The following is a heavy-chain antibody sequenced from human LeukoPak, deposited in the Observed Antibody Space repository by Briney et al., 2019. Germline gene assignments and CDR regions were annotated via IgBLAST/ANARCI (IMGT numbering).Heavy chain of an antibody. CDR2: IYASGST. V-gene: IGHV4-61*02. J-gene: IGHJ5*02. D-gene: IGHD3-10*01. Sequence: PSQTLSLTCTVSGGSISSGSYFWTWIRQPAGKGLEWIGRIYASGSTNYNPSLKSRVTISVDTSKNQFSLKLSSVTAADTAVYYCARRSCASGNCYFDPWGQGTLVTVSS. CDR3: ARRSCASGNCYFDP. CDR1: GGSISSGSYF.